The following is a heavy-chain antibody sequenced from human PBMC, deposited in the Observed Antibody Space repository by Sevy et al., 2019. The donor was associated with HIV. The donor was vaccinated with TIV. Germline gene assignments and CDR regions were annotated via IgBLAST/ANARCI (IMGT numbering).Heavy chain of an antibody. D-gene: IGHD6-13*01. V-gene: IGHV3-30*18. CDR1: GFTFRSFG. CDR3: ANSRGRYDGSSWLYYYYGMDV. CDR2: ISKDRSDK. Sequence: GGSLRLSCTVSGFTFRSFGMHWVRQAPCKGLEWVAVISKDRSDKEYADSVKGRFTISRDNSKDTLYLQLNNLSGEDTAVYYCANSRGRYDGSSWLYYYYGMDVWGQGTTVTVSS. J-gene: IGHJ6*02.